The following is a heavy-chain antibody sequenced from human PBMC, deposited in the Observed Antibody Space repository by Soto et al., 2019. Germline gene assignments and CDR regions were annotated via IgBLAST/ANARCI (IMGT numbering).Heavy chain of an antibody. V-gene: IGHV3-48*02. CDR1: GFTFSSYS. J-gene: IGHJ6*02. Sequence: EVQLVESGGGLVQPGGSLRLSCAASGFTFSSYSMNWVRQAPVKGLEWVSYISSSSSTIYYADSVKGRFTISRDNAKNSLYLQMNSLRDEDTAVYYCARVGEQWLVVSNYYYYGMDVWGQGTTVTVSS. CDR2: ISSSSSTI. D-gene: IGHD6-19*01. CDR3: ARVGEQWLVVSNYYYYGMDV.